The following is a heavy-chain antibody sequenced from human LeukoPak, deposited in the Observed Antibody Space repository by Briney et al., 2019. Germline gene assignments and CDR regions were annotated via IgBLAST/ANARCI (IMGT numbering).Heavy chain of an antibody. CDR1: GFTFRSYW. V-gene: IGHV3-7*01. J-gene: IGHJ4*02. Sequence: AGGSLRLSCEASGFTFRSYWMSWVRQTPGKGLEWVANIKQDGSEKYYVDSVKGRFTISRDNSKNTLYRQMNSLRAEDTAVYYCAKDLTTVTTLFDYWGQGTLVTVPS. D-gene: IGHD4-17*01. CDR2: IKQDGSEK. CDR3: AKDLTTVTTLFDY.